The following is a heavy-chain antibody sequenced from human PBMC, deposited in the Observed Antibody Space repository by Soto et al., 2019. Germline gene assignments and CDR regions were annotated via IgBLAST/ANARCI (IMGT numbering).Heavy chain of an antibody. J-gene: IGHJ6*02. D-gene: IGHD2-2*01. CDR3: ARAADCSSTSCPFYYYYYGMDV. Sequence: VASVKVSCKASGGTFSSYAISWVRQAPGQGLEWMGGIIPIFGTANYAQKFQGRVTITADESTSTAYMELSSLRSEDTAVYYCARAADCSSTSCPFYYYYYGMDVWGQGTTVTVSS. CDR2: IIPIFGTA. V-gene: IGHV1-69*13. CDR1: GGTFSSYA.